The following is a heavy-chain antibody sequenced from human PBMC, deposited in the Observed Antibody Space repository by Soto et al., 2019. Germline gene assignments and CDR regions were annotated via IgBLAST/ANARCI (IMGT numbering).Heavy chain of an antibody. D-gene: IGHD5-18*01. V-gene: IGHV3-23*01. CDR2: ISGGGGPT. J-gene: IGHJ4*02. CDR3: AKGGYSYGFIDF. Sequence: EVQLLESGGGLVQPGGSLRLSCAASGFTFSTYAMSWVRQAPGKGLEWVSAISGGGGPTYYADSVKGRFTASRDNSKNTLHLQMNSLRAEDTALYSCAKGGYSYGFIDFWGQGTLVTVSS. CDR1: GFTFSTYA.